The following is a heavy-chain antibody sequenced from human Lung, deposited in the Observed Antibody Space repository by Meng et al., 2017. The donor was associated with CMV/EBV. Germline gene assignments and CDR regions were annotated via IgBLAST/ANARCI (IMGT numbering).Heavy chain of an antibody. CDR3: ATDTCFYASCYVGSFHHYFYGMDV. J-gene: IGHJ6*01. V-gene: IGHV1-69*04. CDR2: IIPILDVT. D-gene: IGHD2-2*01. Sequence: SVXVSXKASGGASTSYTINWVRQAPGQGFEWMGRIIPILDVTNYAQKFQGRVTITADKSTATAYLELGSLRSDDTAVYYCATDTCFYASCYVGSFHHYFYGMDVWXQGTTVTVSS. CDR1: GGASTSYT.